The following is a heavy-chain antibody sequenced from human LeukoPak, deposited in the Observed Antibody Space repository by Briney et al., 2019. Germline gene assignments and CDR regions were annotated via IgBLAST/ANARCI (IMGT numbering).Heavy chain of an antibody. V-gene: IGHV3-21*01. J-gene: IGHJ4*01. CDR3: AATTMVKTQ. CDR1: AFSFSDYN. D-gene: IGHD5-18*01. CDR2: ITSTGSYI. Sequence: GGSLRLSCAASAFSFSDYNMNWVRQAPGKGLEWVSSITSTGSYIYYADSVKGRFTISRDNAKNSLFLQLNSLRAEDTAVYYCAATTMVKTQWDHGTLVTVSS.